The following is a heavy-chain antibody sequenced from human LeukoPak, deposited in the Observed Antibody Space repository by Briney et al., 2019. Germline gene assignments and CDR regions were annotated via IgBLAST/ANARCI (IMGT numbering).Heavy chain of an antibody. CDR1: GFTFSSYA. J-gene: IGHJ1*01. CDR3: ALYYYDSSGHFQH. CDR2: ISYDGSNK. V-gene: IGHV3-30-3*01. D-gene: IGHD3-22*01. Sequence: GGSLRLSCAASGFTFSSYAMHWVRQAPGKGLEWVAVISYDGSNKYYADSVKGRFTISRDNSKNTLYLQMNSLRAEDTAVYYCALYYYDSSGHFQHWGQGTLVTVSS.